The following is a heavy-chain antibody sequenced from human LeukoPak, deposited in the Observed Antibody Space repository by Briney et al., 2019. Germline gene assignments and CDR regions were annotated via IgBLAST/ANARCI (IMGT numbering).Heavy chain of an antibody. CDR1: GLTFSSYW. Sequence: GGSLRLSCAASGLTFSSYWMHWVRQAPGKGLVWVSRISSDGSSTSYADSVKGRFTISRDNAKNTLYLQMNSLRAEDTAVYYCARAEGSSGWYFGDYWGQGTLVTVSS. V-gene: IGHV3-74*01. D-gene: IGHD6-19*01. CDR2: ISSDGSST. CDR3: ARAEGSSGWYFGDY. J-gene: IGHJ4*02.